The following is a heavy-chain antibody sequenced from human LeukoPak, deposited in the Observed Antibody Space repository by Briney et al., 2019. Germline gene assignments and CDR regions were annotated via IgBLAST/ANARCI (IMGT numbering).Heavy chain of an antibody. CDR2: ISHRGST. CDR3: ARGAEYYAIWRGYAGYSDY. V-gene: IGHV4-38-2*02. J-gene: IGHJ4*02. D-gene: IGHD3-3*01. Sequence: SETLSLTCTVSGYSISNGYYWGWIRQPPGKRLEWVGSISHRGSTYYNPSLRSRITISLDRSKQKFSLKLTSVTAADTAVYFCARGAEYYAIWRGYAGYSDYWGQGISVTVSS. CDR1: GYSISNGYY.